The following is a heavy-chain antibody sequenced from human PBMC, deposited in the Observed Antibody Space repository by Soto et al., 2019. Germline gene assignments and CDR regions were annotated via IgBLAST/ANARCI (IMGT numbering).Heavy chain of an antibody. J-gene: IGHJ4*02. Sequence: EVQLAQSGGGLVKPGESLTLSCALSGFTFANAWMSWVRQAPGKGLEWVGRMKSMTDAGTTDLAAPVKGRFSISRDESKSTWSRRLPTVQVEDTAVYYWLTERGAGSYKGHSRQARWGQGPLVTVSS. CDR2: MKSMTDAGTT. CDR1: GFTFANAW. D-gene: IGHD1-20*01. V-gene: IGHV3-15*01. CDR3: LTERGAGSYKGHSRQAR.